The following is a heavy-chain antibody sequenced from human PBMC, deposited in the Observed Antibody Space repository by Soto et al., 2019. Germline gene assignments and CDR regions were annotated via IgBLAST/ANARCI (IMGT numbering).Heavy chain of an antibody. CDR3: ASTIYYYDSSGLQQTYYFDY. D-gene: IGHD3-22*01. Sequence: QVQLQESGPGLVKPSETLSLTCTVSGGSISSYYWSWIRQPPGKGLEWIGYIYYSGSTNYNPSLKSRVTISVDTSKNQFSLKLSSVTAADTAVYYCASTIYYYDSSGLQQTYYFDYWGQGTLVTVSS. V-gene: IGHV4-59*08. J-gene: IGHJ4*02. CDR2: IYYSGST. CDR1: GGSISSYY.